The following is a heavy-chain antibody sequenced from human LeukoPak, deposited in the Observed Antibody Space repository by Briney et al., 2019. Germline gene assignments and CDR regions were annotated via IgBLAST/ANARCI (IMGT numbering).Heavy chain of an antibody. CDR2: INPSGGST. CDR3: ARVAAEVVGVPGAIGFGWLRRDYYYMDV. D-gene: IGHD2-2*02. V-gene: IGHV1-46*01. CDR1: GYTFSSYY. J-gene: IGHJ6*03. Sequence: GASVTVSCKASGYTFSSYYMHWVRQAPGEGLEWMGIINPSGGSTSYAQKFKGRVTMTRDMSTGTVHMELSSLRSEDTAVYYCARVAAEVVGVPGAIGFGWLRRDYYYMDVWGKGTPVTVSS.